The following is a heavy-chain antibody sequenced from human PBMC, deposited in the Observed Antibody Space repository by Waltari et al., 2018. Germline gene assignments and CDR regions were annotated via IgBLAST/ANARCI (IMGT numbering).Heavy chain of an antibody. CDR1: GYTFTSYG. J-gene: IGHJ4*02. V-gene: IGHV1-18*01. D-gene: IGHD3-22*01. CDR3: ARVFHYYDSSDNRYYFDY. CDR2: ISAYNGNT. Sequence: QVQLVQSGAEVKKPGASVKVSCKASGYTFTSYGISWVRQAPGHGLEWMGWISAYNGNTNYAQKLQGRVTMTTDTSTSTAYMELRSLRSDDTAVYYCARVFHYYDSSDNRYYFDYWGQGTLVTVSS.